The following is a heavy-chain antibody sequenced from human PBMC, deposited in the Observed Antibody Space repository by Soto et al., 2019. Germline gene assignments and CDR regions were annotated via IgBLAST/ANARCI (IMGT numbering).Heavy chain of an antibody. CDR3: ATTNGAYSYDSSY. D-gene: IGHD3-22*01. V-gene: IGHV4-59*01. J-gene: IGHJ4*02. Sequence: SETLSLTCTVSGGYISSYYWSWIRQPPGKGLEWIGYIYYSGSTNYNPSLKSRVTISVDTSKNQFSLKLSSVTAADTAVYYCATTNGAYSYDSSYWGQGTLVTVSS. CDR2: IYYSGST. CDR1: GGYISSYY.